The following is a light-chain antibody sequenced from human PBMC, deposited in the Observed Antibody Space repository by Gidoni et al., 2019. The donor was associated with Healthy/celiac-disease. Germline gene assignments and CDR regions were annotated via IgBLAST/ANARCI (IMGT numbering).Light chain of an antibody. CDR3: QQYNNWPPWT. CDR2: GAS. CDR1: QSVSSN. Sequence: EIVMTQSPATLSVSPGERATLSCRASQSVSSNFDWYQQKPGQAPRLLIYGASTRATGIPAMFSGSGSGTEFTLTISSLQSEDFAVYYCQQYNNWPPWTFGQGTKVEIK. J-gene: IGKJ1*01. V-gene: IGKV3-15*01.